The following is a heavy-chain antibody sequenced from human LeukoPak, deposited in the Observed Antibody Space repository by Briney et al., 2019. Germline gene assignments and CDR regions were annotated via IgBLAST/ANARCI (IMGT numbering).Heavy chain of an antibody. CDR1: GGTFSSYA. Sequence: GASVKVSCKASGGTFSSYAISWVRQAPGQELEWMGGIIPIFGTANYAQKFQGRVTITADESTSTAYMELSSLRSEDTAVYYCATGPQMEKGYYYMDVWGKGTTVTISS. V-gene: IGHV1-69*13. D-gene: IGHD1-1*01. CDR2: IIPIFGTA. J-gene: IGHJ6*03. CDR3: ATGPQMEKGYYYMDV.